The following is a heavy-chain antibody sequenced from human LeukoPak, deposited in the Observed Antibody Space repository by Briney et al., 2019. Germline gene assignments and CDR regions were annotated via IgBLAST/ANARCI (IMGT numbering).Heavy chain of an antibody. Sequence: GGSLRLSCEGTGFTFSNNWMHWVRQAPGKGLEWVANIKQDGSEKYYVESVKGRFTISRDNAKRSVYLQMNSLRTEDTAVYYCAKGMDVWGQGTTVTVSS. J-gene: IGHJ6*02. CDR2: IKQDGSEK. V-gene: IGHV3-7*01. CDR1: GFTFSNNW. CDR3: AKGMDV.